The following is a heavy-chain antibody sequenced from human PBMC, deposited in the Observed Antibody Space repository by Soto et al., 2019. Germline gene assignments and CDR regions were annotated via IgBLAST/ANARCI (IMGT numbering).Heavy chain of an antibody. CDR1: GGTFSSYA. J-gene: IGHJ6*02. CDR2: IIPIFGTA. CDR3: ARNLGYCSSTRCPSLHYHDGMDV. V-gene: IGHV1-69*01. Sequence: QVQLVQSGAEVKKPGSSVKVSCKASGGTFSSYAISWVRQAPGQGLEWMGGIIPIFGTANYAQKFQGRVTITADESTSPAYMELSSLRSEDTAVYYCARNLGYCSSTRCPSLHYHDGMDVWGQGTTVTVSS. D-gene: IGHD2-2*01.